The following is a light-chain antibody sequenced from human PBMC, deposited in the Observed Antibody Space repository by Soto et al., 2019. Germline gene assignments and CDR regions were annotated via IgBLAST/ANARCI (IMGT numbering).Light chain of an antibody. Sequence: DIQMTQSPFSLSASVGDRVTITCRTSQSSSSDLNWYQQKTGRAPKLLIYGASTLQSGVPSRFSGSGSGTHFTLTISSVQPEDFATYYCQQIYSIPITFGQGTRLEVK. V-gene: IGKV1-39*01. CDR2: GAS. CDR1: QSSSSD. CDR3: QQIYSIPIT. J-gene: IGKJ5*01.